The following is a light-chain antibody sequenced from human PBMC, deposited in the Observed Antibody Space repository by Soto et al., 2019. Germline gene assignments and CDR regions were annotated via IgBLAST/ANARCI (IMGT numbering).Light chain of an antibody. CDR1: FSNIGSNF. CDR3: AAWDDSLSGVV. J-gene: IGLJ3*02. V-gene: IGLV1-47*01. CDR2: RNN. Sequence: QSVLTQPPSASGTPGQTVTISCSGRFSNIGSNFIYWYQQLPRTAPKLLIYRNNERPSGVPDRFSASKSGTSASLAISGLRSEDEADYHCAAWDDSLSGVVFGGGTKLTVL.